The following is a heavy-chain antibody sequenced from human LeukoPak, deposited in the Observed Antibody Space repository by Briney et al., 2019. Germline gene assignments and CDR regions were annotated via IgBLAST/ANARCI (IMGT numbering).Heavy chain of an antibody. V-gene: IGHV4-4*07. CDR2: IYTSGST. CDR3: ARVGGSYHYYGMDV. Sequence: SETLSLTCTVSGGSISSYYCSWIRQPAGKGLEWIGRIYTSGSTNYNPSLKSRVTMSVDTSKNQFSLKLSSVTAADTAVYYCARVGGSYHYYGMDVWGQGTTVTVSS. CDR1: GGSISSYY. D-gene: IGHD1-26*01. J-gene: IGHJ6*02.